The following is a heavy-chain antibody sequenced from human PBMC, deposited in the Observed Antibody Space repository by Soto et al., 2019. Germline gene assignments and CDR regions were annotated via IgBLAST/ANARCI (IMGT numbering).Heavy chain of an antibody. V-gene: IGHV4-30-2*01. CDR3: ARGLRAMVRGAIYGSYFDY. Sequence: PSETLSLTCAVSGGSISSGGYSWSWIRQPPGKGLEWIGYIYHSGSTYYNPSLKSRVTISVDRSKNQFSLKLSSVTAADTAVYYCARGLRAMVRGAIYGSYFDYWGQGTLVTVSS. D-gene: IGHD3-10*01. CDR2: IYHSGST. J-gene: IGHJ4*02. CDR1: GGSISSGGYS.